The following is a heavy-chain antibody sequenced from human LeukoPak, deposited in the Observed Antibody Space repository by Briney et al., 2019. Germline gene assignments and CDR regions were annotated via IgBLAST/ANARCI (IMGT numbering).Heavy chain of an antibody. CDR1: GGSFSGYY. Sequence: PSETLSLTCAVYGGSFSGYYWSWIRQPPGKGLEWIGYIYNSGSTNYNPSLKSRVTISVDTSNNQVSLKVRSVTAADTAVYYCARSTRSWFDPWGQGTLVTVSS. CDR3: ARSTRSWFDP. V-gene: IGHV4-59*01. CDR2: IYNSGST. J-gene: IGHJ5*02. D-gene: IGHD1-26*01.